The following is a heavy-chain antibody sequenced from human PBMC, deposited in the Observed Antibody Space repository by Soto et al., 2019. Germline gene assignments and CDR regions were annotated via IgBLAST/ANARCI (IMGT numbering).Heavy chain of an antibody. CDR2: ISSSGSTI. V-gene: IGHV3-48*03. CDR3: AIDRGAYCGGDCYLSGYYYGMDV. J-gene: IGHJ6*02. D-gene: IGHD2-21*02. Sequence: EVQLVESGGGLVQPGGSLRLSCAASGFTFSSYEMNWVRQAPGKGLEWVSYISSSGSTIYYADSVKGRFTISRDNAKHPLYLQMNGLRAEDTAVYYCAIDRGAYCGGDCYLSGYYYGMDVWGQGTTVTVSS. CDR1: GFTFSSYE.